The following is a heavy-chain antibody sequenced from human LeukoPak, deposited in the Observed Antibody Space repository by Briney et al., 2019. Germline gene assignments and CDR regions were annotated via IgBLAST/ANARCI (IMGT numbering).Heavy chain of an antibody. D-gene: IGHD2-15*01. J-gene: IGHJ5*02. CDR3: ARDAGMVVAASRFRWFDP. CDR2: IYTSGST. V-gene: IGHV4-4*07. CDR1: GGSISNYY. Sequence: SETLSLTCTVSGGSISNYYWSRIRQPAGKGLEWIGRIYTSGSTNYNPSLKSRVTISVDKSKNQFSLKLSSVTAADTAVYYCARDAGMVVAASRFRWFDPWGQGTLVTVSS.